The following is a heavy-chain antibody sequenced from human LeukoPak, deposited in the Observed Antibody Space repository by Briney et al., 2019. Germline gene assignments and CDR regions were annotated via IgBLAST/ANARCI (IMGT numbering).Heavy chain of an antibody. Sequence: GGSLRLSCAASGFTFSTYGMHWVRQAPGKGLEWVAVIWYDGSNKYYADSVKGRFTISRENSKNTLYLQMNSLRAEDTAVYYCAREIGGYCSGGTCYSPYNYGMDVWGQGTTVTVSS. V-gene: IGHV3-33*01. D-gene: IGHD2-15*01. CDR1: GFTFSTYG. CDR2: IWYDGSNK. CDR3: AREIGGYCSGGTCYSPYNYGMDV. J-gene: IGHJ6*02.